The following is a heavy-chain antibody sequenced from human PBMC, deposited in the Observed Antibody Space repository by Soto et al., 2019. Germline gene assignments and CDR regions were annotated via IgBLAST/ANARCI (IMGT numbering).Heavy chain of an antibody. CDR1: GYTFTNYA. J-gene: IGHJ6*02. Sequence: GASVKVSGKASGYTFTNYAMHWVRQAPGQRLEWMGWINAGNGNTRYSQKFQGRVTITRDTSASTVYMELSSLRSEDTAVYYCARDGADYYESSAMDVWGQGTTVTVSS. CDR3: ARDGADYYESSAMDV. D-gene: IGHD3-22*01. CDR2: INAGNGNT. V-gene: IGHV1-3*01.